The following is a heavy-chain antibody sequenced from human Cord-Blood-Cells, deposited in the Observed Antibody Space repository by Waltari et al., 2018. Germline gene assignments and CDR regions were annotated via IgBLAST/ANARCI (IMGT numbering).Heavy chain of an antibody. D-gene: IGHD7-27*01. CDR2: FDPEDGET. V-gene: IGHV1-24*01. Sequence: QVQLVQSGAEVKKPAASVKASCKVSGYTTTALSLHWARQAPGKGLEWMGGFDPEDGETVYAQKFQGRVTMTEDTSTDTAYMELSSLRSEDTAVYYCATPLWVWGGHPSSDAFDIWGQGTMVTVSS. J-gene: IGHJ3*02. CDR1: GYTTTALS. CDR3: ATPLWVWGGHPSSDAFDI.